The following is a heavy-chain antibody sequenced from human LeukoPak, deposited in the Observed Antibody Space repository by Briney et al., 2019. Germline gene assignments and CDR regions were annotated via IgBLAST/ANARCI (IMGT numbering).Heavy chain of an antibody. V-gene: IGHV3-23*01. CDR2: ISGGGGTT. D-gene: IGHD3-22*01. Sequence: GGSLRLSCAASGFTFSSYAMSWVRRAPGKRLLWVSAISGGGGTTYYADSVKGRFTISRDNSKNTLFLQMNSLRAEDTAVYYCAKDSGPYTSGYYGHWGQGTLVTVSS. J-gene: IGHJ4*02. CDR3: AKDSGPYTSGYYGH. CDR1: GFTFSSYA.